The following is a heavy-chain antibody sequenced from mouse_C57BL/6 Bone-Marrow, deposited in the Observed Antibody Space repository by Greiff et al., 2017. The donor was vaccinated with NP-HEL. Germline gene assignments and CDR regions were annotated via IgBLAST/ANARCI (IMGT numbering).Heavy chain of an antibody. CDR2: ISDGGSYT. V-gene: IGHV5-4*01. J-gene: IGHJ4*01. Sequence: EVKLMESGGGLVKPGGSLKLSCAASGFTFSSYAMSWVRQTPEKRLEWVATISDGGSYTYYPDNVKGRFTITRDNAKNNLYLQMSHLKSEDTAMYYCARDYYGSGYYAMDYWGQGTSVTVSS. D-gene: IGHD1-1*01. CDR1: GFTFSSYA. CDR3: ARDYYGSGYYAMDY.